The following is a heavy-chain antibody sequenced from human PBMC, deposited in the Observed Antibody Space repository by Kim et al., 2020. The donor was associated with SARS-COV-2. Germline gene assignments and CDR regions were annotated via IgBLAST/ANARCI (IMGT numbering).Heavy chain of an antibody. CDR2: ISGNDGST. D-gene: IGHD3-22*01. Sequence: GGSLRLSCAASGFTFSAYAMSWVRQAPGKGLEWVSHISGNDGSTNYADSVNGRFIISRDNSRNTLHLQMNSLRAEDTAVYYCAKHFGSSGSEFQHWGQGTLVTVSS. CDR1: GFTFSAYA. J-gene: IGHJ1*01. V-gene: IGHV3-23*01. CDR3: AKHFGSSGSEFQH.